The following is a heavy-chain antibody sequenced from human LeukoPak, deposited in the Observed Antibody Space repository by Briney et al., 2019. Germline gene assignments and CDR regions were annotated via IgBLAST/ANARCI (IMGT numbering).Heavy chain of an antibody. CDR3: ARDIRDSGYDLLDY. V-gene: IGHV4-34*01. CDR2: INHSGST. Sequence: PSETLSLTCAVYGGSFSGYYWSWIRQPPGKGLEWIGEINHSGSTNYNPSLKSRVTMSVDTSKKQFSLKMSSVTAADTAVYYCARDIRDSGYDLLDYWGQGTLVTVSS. CDR1: GGSFSGYY. J-gene: IGHJ4*02. D-gene: IGHD5-12*01.